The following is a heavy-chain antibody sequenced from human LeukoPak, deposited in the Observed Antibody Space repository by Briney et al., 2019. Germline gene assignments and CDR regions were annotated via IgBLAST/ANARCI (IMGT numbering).Heavy chain of an antibody. CDR2: INPSGGST. CDR1: GYTFTSYY. CDR3: ARGAVEMATILSAFDI. Sequence: ASVKVSCTASGYTFTSYYMHWVRQAPGQGLEWMGIINPSGGSTSYAQKFKGRVTMTRDTSTSTVYMELSSLRSEDTAVYYCARGAVEMATILSAFDIWGQGTMVTVSS. V-gene: IGHV1-46*01. J-gene: IGHJ3*02. D-gene: IGHD5-24*01.